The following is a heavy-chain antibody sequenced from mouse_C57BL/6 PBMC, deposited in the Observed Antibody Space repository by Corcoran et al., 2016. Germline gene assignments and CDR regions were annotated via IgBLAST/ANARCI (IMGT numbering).Heavy chain of an antibody. J-gene: IGHJ1*03. CDR1: GYTFTTYG. CDR2: INTYSGVP. CDR3: ARSYDGYLYWYFDV. V-gene: IGHV9-3*01. Sequence: QIQLVQSGPELKKPGETVKISCKASGYTFTTYGMSWVKQAPGKGLKWMGWINTYSGVPTYADDFKGRFAFSLETSASTAYLQINNLKNEDTATYFCARSYDGYLYWYFDVWGTGTTVTVSS. D-gene: IGHD2-3*01.